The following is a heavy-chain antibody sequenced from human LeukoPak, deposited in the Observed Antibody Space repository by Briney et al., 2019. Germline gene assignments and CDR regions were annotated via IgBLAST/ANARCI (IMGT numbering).Heavy chain of an antibody. CDR2: ISGNNDTP. D-gene: IGHD2-2*01. CDR3: ARDGPSTDDY. Sequence: ASVMFSCKASGYTFSNFGISWVRQAPGQGLEWMGWISGNNDTPNYGQKFQGRLTVTTDSSTSTAYMELRNLRSDDTAVYYCARDGPSTDDYWGQGTLVTVSS. CDR1: GYTFSNFG. J-gene: IGHJ4*02. V-gene: IGHV1-18*01.